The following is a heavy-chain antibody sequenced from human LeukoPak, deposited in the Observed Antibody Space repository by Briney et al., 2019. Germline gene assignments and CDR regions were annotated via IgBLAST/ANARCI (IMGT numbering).Heavy chain of an antibody. D-gene: IGHD3-10*01. CDR3: ARDYITMVRGVIITRVDYYYYGMDV. Sequence: PGRSLILSCAASGFTFSNYGMHWVRRAPGKGLEWVAVISYDGSNKYYADSVKGRYTISRDNSKNTLYLQMNSLRAEDTAVYYCARDYITMVRGVIITRVDYYYYGMDVWGQGTTVTVSS. J-gene: IGHJ6*02. V-gene: IGHV3-30*03. CDR2: ISYDGSNK. CDR1: GFTFSNYG.